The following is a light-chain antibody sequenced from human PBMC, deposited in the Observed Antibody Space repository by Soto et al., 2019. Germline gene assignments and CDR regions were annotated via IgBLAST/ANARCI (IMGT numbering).Light chain of an antibody. CDR1: QSVRSY. V-gene: IGKV3-20*01. Sequence: EIVLTQSPATLSLSPGERATLSCRASQSVRSYLAWYQQKPGQAPRLLIYGPSSRATGIPERFSGSGSGTDFTLTISRLEPEDFAVYFCHQFGSSPQTFGHGTKVDIK. CDR2: GPS. CDR3: HQFGSSPQT. J-gene: IGKJ1*01.